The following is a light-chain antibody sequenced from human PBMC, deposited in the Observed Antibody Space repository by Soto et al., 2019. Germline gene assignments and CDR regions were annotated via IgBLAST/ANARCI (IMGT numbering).Light chain of an antibody. CDR2: EGN. CDR1: SSDVGRYNL. Sequence: QSALTQPASVSGSPGQSITISCTGTSSDVGRYNLVSWFQQHPGKAPKLMIYEGNKRPSGVSTRFSGSKSCNTASLTISGLQAEDEADYYCCSYAGSSTYVFGTGTKLTVL. J-gene: IGLJ1*01. CDR3: CSYAGSSTYV. V-gene: IGLV2-23*01.